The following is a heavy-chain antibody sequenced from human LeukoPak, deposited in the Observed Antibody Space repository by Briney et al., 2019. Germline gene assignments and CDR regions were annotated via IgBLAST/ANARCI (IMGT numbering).Heavy chain of an antibody. V-gene: IGHV4-59*01. CDR3: ARGVRAGGYPYFDA. J-gene: IGHJ4*02. CDR1: GGSIGSYY. Sequence: SETLSLTCTVSGGSIGSYYWSWIRQRPGKGLELIAYIYNSGSTNYNPSLRSRVTISVDTSKNQFSLKLTSVTAADTAVYFCARGVRAGGYPYFDAWGQGTLVSVSS. D-gene: IGHD5-12*01. CDR2: IYNSGST.